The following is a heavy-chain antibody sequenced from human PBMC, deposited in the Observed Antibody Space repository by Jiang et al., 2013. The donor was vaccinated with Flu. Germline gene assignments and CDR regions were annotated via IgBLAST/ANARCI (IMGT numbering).Heavy chain of an antibody. CDR3: AALGIAVAGELYYFDY. Sequence: VQLLESGGGLVQPGGSLRLSCAASGFTFSSYAMSWVRQAPGKGLEWVSAISGSGGSTYYADSVKGRFTISRDNSKNTLYLQMNSLRAEDTAVYYCAALGIAVAGELYYFDYWGQGTLVTVSS. J-gene: IGHJ4*02. CDR1: GFTFSSYA. CDR2: ISGSGGST. D-gene: IGHD6-19*01. V-gene: IGHV3-23*01.